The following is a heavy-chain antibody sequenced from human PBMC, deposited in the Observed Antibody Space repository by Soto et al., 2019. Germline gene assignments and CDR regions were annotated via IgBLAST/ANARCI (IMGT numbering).Heavy chain of an antibody. CDR3: ARVHSSGIFYFVDP. CDR1: GGTFDSYV. Sequence: QVQLVQSGAEVKKPGSSVKVSCKASGGTFDSYVISWLRQAPGQGLEWMGGNMPIFGTPNYAQKFRGRVTISADESTSTAYLELSSLTSDDTAVYYCARVHSSGIFYFVDPWGQGTLVTVSS. V-gene: IGHV1-69*01. J-gene: IGHJ5*02. CDR2: NMPIFGTP. D-gene: IGHD3-10*01.